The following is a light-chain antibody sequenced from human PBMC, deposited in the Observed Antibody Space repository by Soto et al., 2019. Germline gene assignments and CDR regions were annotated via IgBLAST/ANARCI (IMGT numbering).Light chain of an antibody. CDR1: RSDIGSRNS. J-gene: IGLJ2*01. V-gene: IGLV2-14*03. Sequence: QSALTQPASVSGSLGQSITISCTGTRSDIGSRNSVSWYQHHPGKAPKLMIYDVNIRPSGVSHRFSGSKSGNAASLTISGLQAEDEADYSCASYTAASTMVFGGGTKGTVL. CDR2: DVN. CDR3: ASYTAASTMV.